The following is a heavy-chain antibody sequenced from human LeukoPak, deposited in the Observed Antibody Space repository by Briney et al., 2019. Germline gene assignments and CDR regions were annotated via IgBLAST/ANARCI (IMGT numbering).Heavy chain of an antibody. CDR3: ARTRGVATIELRRYYFDY. CDR1: GFTFSSYA. D-gene: IGHD5-12*01. Sequence: PGGSLRLSCAASGFTFSSYAMSWVRQAPGKGLEWVSAISGSGGSTYYADSVKGRFTISRDNSKNTLYLRMNSLRAEDTAVYYCARTRGVATIELRRYYFDYWGQGTLVTVSS. V-gene: IGHV3-23*01. J-gene: IGHJ4*02. CDR2: ISGSGGST.